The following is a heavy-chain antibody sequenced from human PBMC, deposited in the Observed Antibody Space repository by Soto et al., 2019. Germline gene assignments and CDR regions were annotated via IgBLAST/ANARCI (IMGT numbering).Heavy chain of an antibody. CDR2: VTGGGGSP. J-gene: IGHJ4*02. CDR3: AKDQLSIIDY. Sequence: PGRSLRLSCAASGFAFSNYAMSWVRQSPGKGLEWIAIVTGGGGSPRYAESVRGRFTISRDNSKNTLYLQMNSLRAEDSAVYFCAKDQLSIIDYWGQGTRVTVS. V-gene: IGHV3-23*01. CDR1: GFAFSNYA. D-gene: IGHD3-16*02.